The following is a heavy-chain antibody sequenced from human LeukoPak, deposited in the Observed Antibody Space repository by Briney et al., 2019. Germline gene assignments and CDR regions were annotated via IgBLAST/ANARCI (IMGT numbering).Heavy chain of an antibody. J-gene: IGHJ4*02. CDR2: IKVDGSEI. V-gene: IGHV3-7*01. Sequence: PGGSLRLSCAASGFIFSNFWMSWVRQTPGSGLEWVANIKVDGSEIYYVDSVKGRFTISRDNAKNSLYLQMNSLRAEDTAVYYCARVISPAAGTLANDYWGQGTLVTVSS. CDR3: ARVISPAAGTLANDY. D-gene: IGHD6-13*01. CDR1: GFIFSNFW.